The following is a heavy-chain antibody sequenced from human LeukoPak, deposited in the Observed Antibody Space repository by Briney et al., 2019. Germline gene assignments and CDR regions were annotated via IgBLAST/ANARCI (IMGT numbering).Heavy chain of an antibody. J-gene: IGHJ6*02. CDR2: ISSNGGST. Sequence: GGSLRLSCAASGFTFSSYAMHWVRQAPGKGLEYVSAISSNGGSTYYANSVKGRFTISRDNSKNTLYLQMGSLRAEDMAVYYCARDPGYCSSTSCYQKYYYGMDVWGQGTTVTVSS. CDR1: GFTFSSYA. D-gene: IGHD2-2*01. CDR3: ARDPGYCSSTSCYQKYYYGMDV. V-gene: IGHV3-64*01.